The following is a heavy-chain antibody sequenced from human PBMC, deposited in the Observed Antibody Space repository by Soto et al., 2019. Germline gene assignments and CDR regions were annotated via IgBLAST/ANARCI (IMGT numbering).Heavy chain of an antibody. Sequence: SETLSLTCTVYGVSFSGYYLTLLRQPPGTGLEWIGEINHSGSTNYNPSLKSRVTISVDTSKNQFSLKLTSVTAADTAVYYCARDKITGLFDYWGQGTLVTVSS. D-gene: IGHD2-8*02. CDR2: INHSGST. CDR3: ARDKITGLFDY. CDR1: GVSFSGYY. V-gene: IGHV4-34*01. J-gene: IGHJ4*02.